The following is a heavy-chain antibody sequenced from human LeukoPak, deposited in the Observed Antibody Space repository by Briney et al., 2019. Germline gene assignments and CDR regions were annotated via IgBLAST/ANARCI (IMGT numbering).Heavy chain of an antibody. CDR3: ARIPTVTFFDY. V-gene: IGHV4-39*07. CDR1: GGSMSSSSYY. J-gene: IGHJ4*02. CDR2: IYYSEST. D-gene: IGHD4-17*01. Sequence: SETLSLTCTVSGGSMSSSSYYWGWIRQPPGKGLEWIGSIYYSESTHQNPSLKSRVTISVDTSKNQFSLKLSSVTAADTAVYYCARIPTVTFFDYWGQGTLVTVSS.